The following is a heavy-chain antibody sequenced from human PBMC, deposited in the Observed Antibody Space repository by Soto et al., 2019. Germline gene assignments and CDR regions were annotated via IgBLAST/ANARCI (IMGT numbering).Heavy chain of an antibody. J-gene: IGHJ4*02. D-gene: IGHD6-13*01. CDR2: ISWNSGGI. V-gene: IGHV3-9*01. CDR1: GFTFDDYA. CDR3: TKDKDSAAGRGYFDY. Sequence: EVPLVESGGGLVQPGRSLRLSCAATGFTFDDYAMHWVRQAPGKGLEWVAGISWNSGGIGYADSVKGRFTISRDNAKNSLDQQMNSLATEDTALYYCTKDKDSAAGRGYFDYWGQGTLVTFSS.